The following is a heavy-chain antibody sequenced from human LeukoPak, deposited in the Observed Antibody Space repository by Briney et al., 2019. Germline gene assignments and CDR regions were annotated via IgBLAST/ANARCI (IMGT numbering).Heavy chain of an antibody. Sequence: SEALSLTCTVSGGSISSYYWSWIRQPPGKGLEWIGYIYYSGSTNYNPSLKSRVTISVDTSKNQFSLKLSSVTAADTAVYYCARDRSDNTYYFDYWGQGTLVTVSS. D-gene: IGHD1-1*01. CDR1: GGSISSYY. V-gene: IGHV4-59*01. CDR2: IYYSGST. CDR3: ARDRSDNTYYFDY. J-gene: IGHJ4*02.